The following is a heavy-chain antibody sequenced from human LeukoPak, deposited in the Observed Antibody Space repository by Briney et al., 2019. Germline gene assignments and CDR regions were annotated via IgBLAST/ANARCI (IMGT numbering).Heavy chain of an antibody. J-gene: IGHJ6*03. CDR1: GGTFSSYA. D-gene: IGHD3-22*01. CDR2: VNPNRGYS. Sequence: ASVKVSCKASGGTFSSYAISWVRQAPGQGLEWMAWVNPNRGYSNTAQRFQGRVAMTWDTSISTAYMDLKRLTSDDTAVYYCARGADSSGYNYPRYSFYMDVWGMGTTVTVSS. CDR3: ARGADSSGYNYPRYSFYMDV. V-gene: IGHV1-2*02.